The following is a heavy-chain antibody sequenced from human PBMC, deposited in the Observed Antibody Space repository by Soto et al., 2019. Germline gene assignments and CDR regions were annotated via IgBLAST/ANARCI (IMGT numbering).Heavy chain of an antibody. Sequence: PSETLSLTCAVYGGSFSGYYWSWIRQPPGKGLEWIGEINHSGSTNYNPSLKSRVTISVDTSKNQFSLKLSSVTDADTAVYYCARGGIQICFYYYYGMDVWGQGTTVTVSS. CDR2: INHSGST. J-gene: IGHJ6*02. V-gene: IGHV4-34*01. CDR3: ARGGIQICFYYYYGMDV. CDR1: GGSFSGYY. D-gene: IGHD5-18*01.